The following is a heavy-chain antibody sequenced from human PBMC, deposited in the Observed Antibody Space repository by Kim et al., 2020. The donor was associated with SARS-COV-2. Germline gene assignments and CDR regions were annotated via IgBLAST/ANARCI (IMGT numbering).Heavy chain of an antibody. CDR2: INHSGST. J-gene: IGHJ4*02. V-gene: IGHV4-34*01. D-gene: IGHD5-18*01. CDR3: ASAGYSYGTLDY. CDR1: GGSFSGYY. Sequence: SETLSLTCAVYGGSFSGYYWSWIRQPPGKGLEWIGEINHSGSTNYNPSLKSRVTISVDTSKNQFSLKLSSVTAADTAVYYCASAGYSYGTLDYWGQGTLVTVSS.